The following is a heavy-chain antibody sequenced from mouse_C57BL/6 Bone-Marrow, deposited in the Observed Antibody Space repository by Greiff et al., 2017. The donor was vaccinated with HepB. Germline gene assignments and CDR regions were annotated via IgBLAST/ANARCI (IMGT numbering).Heavy chain of an antibody. CDR1: GYTFTDYY. CDR3: ARLGAVVAWYFDV. Sequence: EVQLQQSGPVLVKPGASVKMSCKASGYTFTDYYMNWVKQSHGKSLEWIGVINPYNGGTSYNQKFKGKATLTVDKSSSTAYMELNSLTSEDSAVYYCARLGAVVAWYFDVWGTGTTVTVSS. CDR2: INPYNGGT. V-gene: IGHV1-19*01. J-gene: IGHJ1*03. D-gene: IGHD1-1*01.